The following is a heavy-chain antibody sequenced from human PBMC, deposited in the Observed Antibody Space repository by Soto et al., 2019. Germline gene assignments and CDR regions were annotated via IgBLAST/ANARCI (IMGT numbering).Heavy chain of an antibody. Sequence: PSETLSLTCTVSGGSVSSGSYYWSWIRQPPGKGLEWIGYIYCSGSTNYNPSLKSRVTISVDTSKNQFSLKLSSVTAADTAVYYCARGHIVVVPAAIDWFDPWGQGTLVTVSS. J-gene: IGHJ5*02. V-gene: IGHV4-61*01. CDR3: ARGHIVVVPAAIDWFDP. CDR1: GGSVSSGSYY. CDR2: IYCSGST. D-gene: IGHD2-2*01.